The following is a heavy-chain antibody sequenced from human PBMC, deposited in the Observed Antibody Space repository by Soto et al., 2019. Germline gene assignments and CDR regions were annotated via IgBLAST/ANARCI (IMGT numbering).Heavy chain of an antibody. J-gene: IGHJ4*02. CDR3: AHRHVSGVSDY. CDR2: IYWDDDK. V-gene: IGHV2-5*02. CDR1: GFSLSTSGVG. Sequence: QITLKESGPPLVKPTQTLTLTCTFSGFSLSTSGVGVAWIRQPPGNALEWLALIYWDDDKRYSPSLKSRLTSTMXTSKNQVVLTMTNMDSVDTATYYCAHRHVSGVSDYWGQGTLVTVSS. D-gene: IGHD5-12*01.